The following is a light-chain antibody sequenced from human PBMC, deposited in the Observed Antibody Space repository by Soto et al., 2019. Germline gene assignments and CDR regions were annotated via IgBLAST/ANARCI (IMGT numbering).Light chain of an antibody. J-gene: IGLJ1*01. Sequence: QSALTQPASVSGSHGRSITISCTGTSSKVGSYKLVSWYQQHPGKAPKLMIFEVNKRPSGVSNRFSGSKSGNTASLTISGLKVEDEADYYCCSSGGSPTYVFGTGTNVTVL. V-gene: IGLV2-23*02. CDR2: EVN. CDR3: CSSGGSPTYV. CDR1: SSKVGSYKL.